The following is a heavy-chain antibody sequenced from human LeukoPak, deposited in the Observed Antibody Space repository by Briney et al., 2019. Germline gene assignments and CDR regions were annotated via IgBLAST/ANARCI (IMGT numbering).Heavy chain of an antibody. V-gene: IGHV1-18*01. Sequence: ASVKVSCKASGYTFTSYGISWVRQAPGQGLEWMGWISAYNGNTNHAQKLQGRVTMTTDTSASTAYMELRSLRSDDTAVYYCARDPSYGSGSYYIFDPWGQGTLVTVSS. CDR1: GYTFTSYG. CDR3: ARDPSYGSGSYYIFDP. D-gene: IGHD3-10*01. J-gene: IGHJ5*02. CDR2: ISAYNGNT.